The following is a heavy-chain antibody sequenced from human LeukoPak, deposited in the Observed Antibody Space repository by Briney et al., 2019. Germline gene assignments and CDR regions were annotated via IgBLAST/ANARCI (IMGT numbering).Heavy chain of an antibody. D-gene: IGHD1-26*01. CDR3: ARDGGSYELDY. CDR2: ISYDGGSE. CDR1: GFTFSSYA. V-gene: IGHV3-30-3*01. J-gene: IGHJ4*02. Sequence: PGGSLRLSCAASGFTFSSYAMHWVRQAPGKGLEWVAVISYDGGSEYYADSEKGRFTISRDNSKNTLYLQMNSLRAEDTAVYNCARDGGSYELDYWGQGTLVTVSS.